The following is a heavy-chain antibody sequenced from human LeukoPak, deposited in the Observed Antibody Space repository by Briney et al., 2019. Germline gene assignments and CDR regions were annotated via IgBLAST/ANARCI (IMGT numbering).Heavy chain of an antibody. CDR2: ISWNSGSI. V-gene: IGHV3-9*01. Sequence: RRSLRLSCAASGFTFDDYAMHWVRQAPGKGLEWVSGISWNSGSIGYADSVKGRFTISRDNAKNSLYLQMNSLRAEDTALYYCAKDMGPTYYYDSSGSNYYYYYGMDVWGQGTTVTVSS. CDR3: AKDMGPTYYYDSSGSNYYYYYGMDV. J-gene: IGHJ6*02. CDR1: GFTFDDYA. D-gene: IGHD3-22*01.